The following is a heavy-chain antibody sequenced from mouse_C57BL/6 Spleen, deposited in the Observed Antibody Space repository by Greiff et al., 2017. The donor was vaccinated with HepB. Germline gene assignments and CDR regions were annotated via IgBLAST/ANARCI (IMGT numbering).Heavy chain of an antibody. V-gene: IGHV2-4*01. Sequence: QVQLQQSGPGLVQPSQSLSITCTVSGFSLTSYGVHWVRQPPGKGLEWLGVIWSGGSTDYNAAFISRLSISKDNSKSQVFVKMNSLQADDTAIYYCAKDSNWDNYDAMDYWGQGTSVTVSS. J-gene: IGHJ4*01. CDR1: GFSLTSYG. CDR2: IWSGGST. D-gene: IGHD4-1*01. CDR3: AKDSNWDNYDAMDY.